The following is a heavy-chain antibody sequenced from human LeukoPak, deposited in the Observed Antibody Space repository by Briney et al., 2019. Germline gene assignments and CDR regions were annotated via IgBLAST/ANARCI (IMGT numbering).Heavy chain of an antibody. J-gene: IGHJ2*01. D-gene: IGHD4-17*01. V-gene: IGHV3-9*01. Sequence: GGSLRLSCTASGFTFKNYGMHCVRQVPGKGLEWVSGIIWNSATIGYADSVKGRFTISRDNAKNSMYLQMNSLRAEDTALYYCAKDKSDGDYYWYFDLWGRGTLVTVSS. CDR1: GFTFKNYG. CDR3: AKDKSDGDYYWYFDL. CDR2: IIWNSATI.